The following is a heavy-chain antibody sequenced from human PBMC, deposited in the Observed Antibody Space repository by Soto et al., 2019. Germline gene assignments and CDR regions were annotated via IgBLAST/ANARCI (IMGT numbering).Heavy chain of an antibody. J-gene: IGHJ5*02. V-gene: IGHV1-2*04. CDR2: INPNSGGT. CDR3: ARGGYYYDSSGLTLFDP. Sequence: ASVKGSCKASGYTFTGYYMHWVRQAPGQGLEWMGWINPNSGGTNYAQKFQGWVTMIRDTSISTAYMELSRLRSDDTAVYYCARGGYYYDSSGLTLFDPWGQGTLVPVSS. CDR1: GYTFTGYY. D-gene: IGHD3-22*01.